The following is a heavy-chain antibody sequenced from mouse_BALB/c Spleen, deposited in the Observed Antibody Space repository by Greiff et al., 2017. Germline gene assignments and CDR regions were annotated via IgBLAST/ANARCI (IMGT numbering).Heavy chain of an antibody. CDR3: AREDTDYYGYWFAY. Sequence: EVQLQESGGGLVKPGGSLKLSCAASGFTFSSYAMSWVRQTPEKRLEWVASISSGGSTYYPDSVKGRFTISRDNARNILYLQMSSLRSEDTAMYYCAREDTDYYGYWFAYWGQGTLVTVSA. V-gene: IGHV5-6-5*01. CDR1: GFTFSSYA. D-gene: IGHD1-2*01. CDR2: ISSGGST. J-gene: IGHJ3*01.